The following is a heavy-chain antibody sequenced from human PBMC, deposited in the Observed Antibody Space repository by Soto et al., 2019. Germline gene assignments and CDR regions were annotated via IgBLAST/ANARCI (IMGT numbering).Heavy chain of an antibody. D-gene: IGHD2-2*02. Sequence: GESLKISCKGSGYSFTSYWIGWVRQMPGRGLEWMGIIYPGDSDTRYSPSFQGQVTISADRSISTAYLQWSTLKASDTAMYYCARGYCSSTSCYRIRSDSWGQRTPATVSS. V-gene: IGHV5-51*01. CDR3: ARGYCSSTSCYRIRSDS. CDR2: IYPGDSDT. J-gene: IGHJ5*01. CDR1: GYSFTSYW.